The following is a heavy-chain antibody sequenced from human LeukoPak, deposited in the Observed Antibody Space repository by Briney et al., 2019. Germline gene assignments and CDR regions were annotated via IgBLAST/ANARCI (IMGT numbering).Heavy chain of an antibody. J-gene: IGHJ4*02. Sequence: SETLSLTCILSGGSIISYYWSWIRQPPGRGLEWIGDISYTGSTNYNPSLKSRVTMSVDTPKNQFSLNLNSVTAAATAVYFCARRGASAAFDHWGQGALVTVSS. D-gene: IGHD1-26*01. CDR2: ISYTGST. CDR1: GGSIISYY. V-gene: IGHV4-59*01. CDR3: ARRGASAAFDH.